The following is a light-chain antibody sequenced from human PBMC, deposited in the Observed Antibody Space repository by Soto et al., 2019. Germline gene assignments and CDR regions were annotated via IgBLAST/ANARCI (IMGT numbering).Light chain of an antibody. V-gene: IGKV3-15*01. Sequence: IVLTQSPGTLSVSPGERVILSCRASQTLRNTLAWYQQKPGQAPRLLIYGGFTRATGIPARFSGSGSGTEFTLTINSLQSEYFAIYYCQQHNAWPLTFGPGTKLDLK. CDR3: QQHNAWPLT. CDR2: GGF. CDR1: QTLRNT. J-gene: IGKJ3*01.